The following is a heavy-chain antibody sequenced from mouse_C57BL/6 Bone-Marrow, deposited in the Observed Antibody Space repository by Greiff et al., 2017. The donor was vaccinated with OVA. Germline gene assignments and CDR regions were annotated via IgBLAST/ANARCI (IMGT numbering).Heavy chain of an antibody. CDR3: ARDRGTTPLMDY. CDR2: ISYDGSN. Sequence: EVKLVESGPGLVKPSQSLSLTCSVTGSSITSGYYWPWIRQFPGNKLEWMGYISYDGSNNYYPSLTNRISITRATSKNQFFLKLNSVTTEDTATYYCARDRGTTPLMDYWGQGTSVTVSS. D-gene: IGHD1-1*01. J-gene: IGHJ4*01. V-gene: IGHV3-6*01. CDR1: GSSITSGYY.